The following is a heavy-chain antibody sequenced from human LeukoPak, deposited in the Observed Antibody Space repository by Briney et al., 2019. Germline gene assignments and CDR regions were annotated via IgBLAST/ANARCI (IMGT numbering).Heavy chain of an antibody. Sequence: GGSLRLSCAASGFTFSSYTMSWVRQAPGKGLEWVSAISGSGGSTYYADSVKGRFTISRDNSKNTLYLQMNSLRAEDTAVYYCAKKSMIVVVLPAFDIWGQGTMVTVSS. J-gene: IGHJ3*02. CDR1: GFTFSSYT. CDR3: AKKSMIVVVLPAFDI. CDR2: ISGSGGST. V-gene: IGHV3-23*01. D-gene: IGHD3-22*01.